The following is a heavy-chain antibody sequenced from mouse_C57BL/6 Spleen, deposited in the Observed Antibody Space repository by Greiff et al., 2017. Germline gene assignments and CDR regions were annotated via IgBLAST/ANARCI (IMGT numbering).Heavy chain of an antibody. Sequence: VQLQQPGPELVKPGASVKISCKASGYSFTGYYMNWVKQSPEKSLEWIGEINPSTGGTTYNQKFKAKATLTVDKSSSTAYMQLKSLTSEDSAVYYCARYYYGSRHFDYWGQGTTLTVSS. CDR2: INPSTGGT. CDR3: ARYYYGSRHFDY. CDR1: GYSFTGYY. V-gene: IGHV1-42*01. J-gene: IGHJ2*01. D-gene: IGHD1-1*01.